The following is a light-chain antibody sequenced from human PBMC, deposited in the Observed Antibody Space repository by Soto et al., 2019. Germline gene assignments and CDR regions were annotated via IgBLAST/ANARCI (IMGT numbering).Light chain of an antibody. CDR2: EVT. CDR1: SSDVGGYNY. Sequence: QSALTQPPSASGSPGQSVTISCTGTSSDVGGYNYVSWYQQHPGKAPKLMIYEVTKRPSGVPDRFSGSKSGNTASLTVSGLQAEDEAEYYCSSYTSNNTWVFGGGTKVTVL. V-gene: IGLV2-8*01. J-gene: IGLJ3*02. CDR3: SSYTSNNTWV.